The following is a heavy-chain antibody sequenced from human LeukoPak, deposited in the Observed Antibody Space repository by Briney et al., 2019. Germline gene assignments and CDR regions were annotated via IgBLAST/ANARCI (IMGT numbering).Heavy chain of an antibody. Sequence: GASVTVSCKASGFTFTSSAMQWVRQARGQRLEWIGWIVVGSGNTNYAQKFQERVTITRDMSTSTAYMELSSLRSEDTAVYYCAADPDPYCSGGSCYSGDYWGQGTLVTVSS. J-gene: IGHJ4*02. CDR2: IVVGSGNT. CDR1: GFTFTSSA. CDR3: AADPDPYCSGGSCYSGDY. V-gene: IGHV1-58*02. D-gene: IGHD2-15*01.